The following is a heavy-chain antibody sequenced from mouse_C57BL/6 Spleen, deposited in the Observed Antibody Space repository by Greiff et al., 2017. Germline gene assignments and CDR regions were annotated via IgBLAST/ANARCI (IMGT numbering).Heavy chain of an antibody. J-gene: IGHJ4*01. V-gene: IGHV2-2*01. CDR3: ARNTVRSAMDY. Sequence: VQLQQSGPGLVQPSQSLSITCTVSGFSLTSYGVHWVRQSPGKGLEWLGVIWSGGSPDYNAAFISRLSISKDNSKSQVFFQMNSLQADDTAIYYCARNTVRSAMDYWGQGTSVTVSS. CDR1: GFSLTSYG. CDR2: IWSGGSP.